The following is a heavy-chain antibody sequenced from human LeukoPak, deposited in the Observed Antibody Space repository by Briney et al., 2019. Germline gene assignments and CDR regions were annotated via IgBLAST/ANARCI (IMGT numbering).Heavy chain of an antibody. Sequence: PGGSLRLSCAASGFTFSSYAMHWVRQAPGKGLEWVAVISYDGSNKYYADSVKGRFTISRDNSKNTLYLQMNSLRAEDTAVYCCARSPRGLAADYWSQGTLVTVSS. CDR2: ISYDGSNK. CDR3: ARSPRGLAADY. J-gene: IGHJ4*02. D-gene: IGHD3-10*01. CDR1: GFTFSSYA. V-gene: IGHV3-30-3*01.